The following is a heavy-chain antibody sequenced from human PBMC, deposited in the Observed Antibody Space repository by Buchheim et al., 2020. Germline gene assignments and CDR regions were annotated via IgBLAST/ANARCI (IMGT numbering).Heavy chain of an antibody. CDR3: ARRWAAPGNMRFDP. CDR1: GYSFTSYW. V-gene: IGHV5-51*01. D-gene: IGHD6-13*01. CDR2: IYPGDSDT. J-gene: IGHJ5*02. Sequence: EVQLVQSGAEVKKPGESLKISCKGSGYSFTSYWIAWLRQMPGKGLEWMGIIYPGDSDTRYSPSFQGQVTMSAAKSINTAYPQWSSLKASDTAMYYCARRWAAPGNMRFDPWGQGTL.